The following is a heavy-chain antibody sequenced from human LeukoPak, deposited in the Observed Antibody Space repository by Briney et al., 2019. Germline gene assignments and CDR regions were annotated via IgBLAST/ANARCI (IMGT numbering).Heavy chain of an antibody. CDR1: GFTVSSNY. J-gene: IGHJ2*01. Sequence: RGCLRLSCAAAGFTVSSNYMSWVRHAPGERRGWGSVFLSVGRTSYADSVKGRFTLPTANSKDTLYLQMNMLRAEDKAVYYCARYSRDGYSGYPKYWYFDLWGRGTLVTVSS. CDR2: FLSVGRT. CDR3: ARYSRDGYSGYPKYWYFDL. D-gene: IGHD5-12*01. V-gene: IGHV3-53*01.